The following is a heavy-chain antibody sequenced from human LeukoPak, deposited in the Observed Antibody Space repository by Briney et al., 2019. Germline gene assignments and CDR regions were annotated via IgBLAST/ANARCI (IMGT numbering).Heavy chain of an antibody. CDR3: ARRGDSYGLFDY. D-gene: IGHD5-18*01. CDR1: GDSVSSNSAA. Sequence: SQTLSLTCDISGDSVSSNSAAWNWIRQSPSRGLEWLGRTYYRSKWFTDYAVSVEGRITINPDTSKNQFSLQLSSVTAADTAVYYCARRGDSYGLFDYWGQGTLVTVSS. J-gene: IGHJ4*02. V-gene: IGHV6-1*01. CDR2: TYYRSKWFT.